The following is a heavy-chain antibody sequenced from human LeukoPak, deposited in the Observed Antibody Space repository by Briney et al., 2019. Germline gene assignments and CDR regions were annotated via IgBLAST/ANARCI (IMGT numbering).Heavy chain of an antibody. Sequence: PSETLSLTCSVSGGSISSSGHYWGWIRQSPEKGLDWIGSIYPNGNTYYNPSVKSRVTISVDTSKNQFSLKLTSVTAAETAVYYCARSATVTTGYFDYWGQGALVTVSS. V-gene: IGHV4-39*07. CDR3: ARSATVTTGYFDY. J-gene: IGHJ4*02. CDR1: GGSISSSGHY. CDR2: IYPNGNT. D-gene: IGHD4-17*01.